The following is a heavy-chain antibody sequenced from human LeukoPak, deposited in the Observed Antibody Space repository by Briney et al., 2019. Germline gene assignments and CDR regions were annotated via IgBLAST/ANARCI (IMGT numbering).Heavy chain of an antibody. D-gene: IGHD2-15*01. J-gene: IGHJ4*02. CDR2: MNPNSGNT. V-gene: IGHV1-8*03. CDR3: ARDRDIVVVVAATLPDY. CDR1: GYTFTSYD. Sequence: ASVKVSCKASGYTFTSYDINWVRQATGQGLEWMGWMNPNSGNTGYAQKFQGRVTITRNTSISTAYMELSSLRSEDTAVYYCARDRDIVVVVAATLPDYWGQGTLVTVSS.